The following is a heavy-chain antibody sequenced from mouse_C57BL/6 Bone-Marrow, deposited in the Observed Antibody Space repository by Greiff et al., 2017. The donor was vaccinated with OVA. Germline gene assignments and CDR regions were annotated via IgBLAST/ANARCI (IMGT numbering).Heavy chain of an antibody. V-gene: IGHV1-85*01. D-gene: IGHD1-1*01. Sequence: VNVVESGPELVKPGASVKLSCKASGYTFTSYDINWVKQRPGQGLEWIGWIYPRDGSTKYNEKFKGKATLTVDTSSSTAYMELHSLTSEDSAVYFCASRYYGSSYRYFDVWGTGTTVTVSS. CDR2: IYPRDGST. CDR3: ASRYYGSSYRYFDV. J-gene: IGHJ1*03. CDR1: GYTFTSYD.